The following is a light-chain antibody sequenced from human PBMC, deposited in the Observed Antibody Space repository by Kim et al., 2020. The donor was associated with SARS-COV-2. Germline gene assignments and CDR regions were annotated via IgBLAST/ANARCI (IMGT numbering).Light chain of an antibody. CDR3: NSRVTSDNQWV. CDR1: SLRTSY. CDR2: GQN. Sequence: SSELTQDPAVSVALGQTVNITCQGDSLRTSYASWYQLKPRQAPVLVIFGQNHRPSGIPDRFSGSNSGNQASLTIPGAQAEDEADYYCNSRVTSDNQWVFG. J-gene: IGLJ3*02. V-gene: IGLV3-19*01.